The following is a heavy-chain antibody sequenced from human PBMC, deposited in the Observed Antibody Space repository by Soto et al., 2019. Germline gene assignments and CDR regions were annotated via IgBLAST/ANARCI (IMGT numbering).Heavy chain of an antibody. V-gene: IGHV1-69*01. Sequence: QVQLVQSGAEVKKPGSSVKVSCKASGGTFSSYAISWVRQAPGQGLEWMGGIIPIFGTANYAQKFQGRVTMTADESTSTAYMELSSLRSEDTAVYYCARYRYSSSPAGYYYYGMDVWGQGTTVTVSS. CDR3: ARYRYSSSPAGYYYYGMDV. J-gene: IGHJ6*02. CDR1: GGTFSSYA. D-gene: IGHD6-6*01. CDR2: IIPIFGTA.